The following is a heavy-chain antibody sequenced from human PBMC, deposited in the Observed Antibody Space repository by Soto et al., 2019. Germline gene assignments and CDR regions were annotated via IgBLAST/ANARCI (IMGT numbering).Heavy chain of an antibody. J-gene: IGHJ4*02. CDR2: ISAYNGNT. Sequence: QVQLVQSGAEVKKPGASVKVSCKSSGYTFTSYGISWVRQAPGQGLEWMGWISAYNGNTNYAQKLQGRVTMTTDTSTSTAYMELRSLRSDDTAVYYCARDVGDVVVVPLHYPDYWGQGTLVTVSS. CDR3: ARDVGDVVVVPLHYPDY. CDR1: GYTFTSYG. D-gene: IGHD2-15*01. V-gene: IGHV1-18*01.